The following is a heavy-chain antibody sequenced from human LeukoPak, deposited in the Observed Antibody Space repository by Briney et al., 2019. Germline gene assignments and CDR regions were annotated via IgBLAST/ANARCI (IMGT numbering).Heavy chain of an antibody. CDR1: GYTFSGYY. Sequence: ASVKVSRKASGYTFSGYYIHWLRQAPGQALEWMGWINPNSGGTNYAQKFQGRVTMTRDTSISTAYMELSSLTSDDTAVYFCARAYSGFEAFDYWGQGTLVTVSS. CDR2: INPNSGGT. D-gene: IGHD5-12*01. J-gene: IGHJ4*02. CDR3: ARAYSGFEAFDY. V-gene: IGHV1-2*02.